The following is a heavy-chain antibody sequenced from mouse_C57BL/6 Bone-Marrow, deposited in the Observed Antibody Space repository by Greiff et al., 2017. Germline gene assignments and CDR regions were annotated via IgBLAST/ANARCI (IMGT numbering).Heavy chain of an antibody. CDR1: GYSITSGYY. Sequence: EVQRVESGPGLVKPSQSLSLTCSVTGYSITSGYYWNWIRQFPGNKLEWMGYISYDGSTYYNPSFKNRISITRDTSKNQFFMKLNSVTTEDTATYYCAREGYGSSPLAIDYWGQGTSVTVSS. V-gene: IGHV3-6*01. D-gene: IGHD1-1*01. CDR2: ISYDGST. J-gene: IGHJ4*01. CDR3: AREGYGSSPLAIDY.